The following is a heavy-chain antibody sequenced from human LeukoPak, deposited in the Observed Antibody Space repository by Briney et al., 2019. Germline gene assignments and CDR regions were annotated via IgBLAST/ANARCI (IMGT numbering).Heavy chain of an antibody. CDR1: GGSFSGYY. Sequence: SSETLSLTCAVYGGSFSGYYWSWIRQPPGKGLEWIGEINHSGSTNYNPSLKSRVTISVDTSKNQFSLKLSSVTAADTAVYYCARIVVPNHDAFDIWGQGTMVTVSS. CDR3: ARIVVPNHDAFDI. D-gene: IGHD2-2*01. J-gene: IGHJ3*02. CDR2: INHSGST. V-gene: IGHV4-34*01.